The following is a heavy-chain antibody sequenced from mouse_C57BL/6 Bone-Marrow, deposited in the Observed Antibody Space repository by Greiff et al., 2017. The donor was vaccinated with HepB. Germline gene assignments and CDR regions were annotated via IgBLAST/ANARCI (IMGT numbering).Heavy chain of an antibody. CDR3: ARDGNYYAMDY. J-gene: IGHJ4*01. V-gene: IGHV5-16*01. CDR1: GFTFSDYY. CDR2: INYDGSST. Sequence: EVQRVESAGGLVQPGSSMKLSCTASGFTFSDYYMAWVRQVPEKGLEWVANINYDGSSTYYLDSLKSRFIISRDNAKNILYLQMSSLKSEDTATYYCARDGNYYAMDYWGQGTSVTVSS.